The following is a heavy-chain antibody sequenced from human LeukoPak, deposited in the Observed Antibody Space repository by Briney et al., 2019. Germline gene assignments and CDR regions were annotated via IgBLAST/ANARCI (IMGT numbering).Heavy chain of an antibody. CDR1: GFTVSSNY. CDR3: AKGDTAMVHDY. CDR2: IYSGGST. D-gene: IGHD5-18*01. J-gene: IGHJ4*02. Sequence: GGSLRLSCAASGFTVSSNYMSWVRQAPGKGLEWVSVIYSGGSTYYADSVKGRFTISRDNSKNTLYLQMNSLRAEDTAVYYCAKGDTAMVHDYWGQGTLVTVSS. V-gene: IGHV3-53*05.